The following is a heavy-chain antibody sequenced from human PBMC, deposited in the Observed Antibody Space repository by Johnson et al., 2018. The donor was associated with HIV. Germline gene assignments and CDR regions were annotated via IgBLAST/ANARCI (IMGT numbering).Heavy chain of an antibody. D-gene: IGHD3-22*01. CDR1: GFTFSDYY. Sequence: QVQLVESGGGLVKPGGSLRLSCAASGFTFSDYYMSWIRQAPGKGLEWVSYISSSGSTIYYAASVKCRFTISRDNAKNSLYLQMNSLRAEDTAVYYCARDTYYYDSSGYLDAFDIWGQGTMVTVSS. CDR3: ARDTYYYDSSGYLDAFDI. CDR2: ISSSGSTI. V-gene: IGHV3-11*04. J-gene: IGHJ3*02.